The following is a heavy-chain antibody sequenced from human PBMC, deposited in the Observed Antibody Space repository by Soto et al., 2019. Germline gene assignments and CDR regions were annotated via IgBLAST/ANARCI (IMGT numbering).Heavy chain of an antibody. CDR3: VVISSGWDFDY. CDR1: GFTFSSYW. Sequence: PGGSLRLSCAASGFTFSSYWMSWVRQAPGKGLEWVANIKQDGSEKYYVDSVKGRFTISRDNAKNSLYLQMNSLRAEDTAVYYCVVISSGWDFDYWGQGTLVTV. J-gene: IGHJ4*02. CDR2: IKQDGSEK. V-gene: IGHV3-7*01. D-gene: IGHD6-19*01.